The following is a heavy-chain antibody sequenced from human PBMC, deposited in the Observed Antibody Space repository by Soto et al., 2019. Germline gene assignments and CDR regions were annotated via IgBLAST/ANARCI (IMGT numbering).Heavy chain of an antibody. D-gene: IGHD5-18*01. J-gene: IGHJ4*02. CDR3: ARGGYSYGYLDY. CDR2: IWYDGSNK. V-gene: IGHV3-33*01. CDR1: GFTFSSYG. Sequence: GGSLRLSCAASGFTFSSYGMHWVRQAPGKGLEWVAVIWYDGSNKYHADSVKGRFTISRDNSKNTLYLQMNSLRAEDTAVYYCARGGYSYGYLDYWGQGTLVTSPQ.